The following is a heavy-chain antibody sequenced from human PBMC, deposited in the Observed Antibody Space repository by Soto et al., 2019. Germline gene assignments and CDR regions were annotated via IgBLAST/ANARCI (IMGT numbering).Heavy chain of an antibody. V-gene: IGHV3-30-3*01. J-gene: IGHJ4*02. CDR3: ARETANWFIGLDY. CDR1: GFTFSSYA. CDR2: ISYDGSNK. D-gene: IGHD7-27*01. Sequence: QVQLVESGGGVVQPGRSLRLSCAASGFTFSSYAMHWVRQAPGKGLEWVAVISYDGSNKYYADSVKGRFTISRDNSKNALYMKMNSLRAEDTAVYYCARETANWFIGLDYWGQGTLVTVSS.